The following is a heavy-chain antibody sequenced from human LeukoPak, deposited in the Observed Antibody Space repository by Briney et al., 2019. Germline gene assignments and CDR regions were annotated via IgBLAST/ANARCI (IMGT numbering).Heavy chain of an antibody. V-gene: IGHV4-4*09. CDR1: GGSFSGYY. CDR3: AGRGGEMTTAHNWFDP. J-gene: IGHJ5*02. D-gene: IGHD4-11*01. CDR2: IYTSGST. Sequence: PSETLSLTCAVYGGSFSGYYWSWIRQPPGKGLEWIGYIYTSGSTNYNPSLKSRVTISVDTSKNQFSLKLGSVTAADTAVYYCAGRGGEMTTAHNWFDPWGQGTLVTVSS.